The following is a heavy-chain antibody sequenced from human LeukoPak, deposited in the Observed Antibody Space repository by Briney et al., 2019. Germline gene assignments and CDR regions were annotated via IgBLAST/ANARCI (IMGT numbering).Heavy chain of an antibody. CDR3: AASGGKRGNWLDP. Sequence: PSETLSLTCTVSGGSISSYYWSWIRQPPGKGLEWIGYIYYSGSTNYNPSLKSQVTISVDTSKNQFSLKLSSVTAADTAVYYCAASGGKRGNWLDPWGQGTLVTVSS. V-gene: IGHV4-59*08. J-gene: IGHJ5*02. CDR2: IYYSGST. D-gene: IGHD3-10*01. CDR1: GGSISSYY.